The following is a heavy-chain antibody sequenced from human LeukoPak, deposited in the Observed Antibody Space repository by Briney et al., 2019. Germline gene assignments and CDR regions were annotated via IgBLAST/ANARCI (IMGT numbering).Heavy chain of an antibody. CDR3: ARQVTTYYYDSSGYTIFDY. D-gene: IGHD3-22*01. V-gene: IGHV4-39*01. CDR1: GGSISSYY. CDR2: IYYSGST. J-gene: IGHJ4*02. Sequence: TSETLSLTCTVSGGSISSYYWGWIRQPPGKGLEWIGSIYYSGSTYYNPSLKSRVTISVDTSKNQFSLKLSSVTAADTAVYYCARQVTTYYYDSSGYTIFDYWGQGTLVTVSS.